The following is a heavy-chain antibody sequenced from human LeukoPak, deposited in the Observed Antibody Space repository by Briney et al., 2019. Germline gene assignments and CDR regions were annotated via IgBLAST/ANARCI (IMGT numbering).Heavy chain of an antibody. J-gene: IGHJ5*02. CDR3: ARDRSDAGEPDNWFDP. D-gene: IGHD1-26*01. Sequence: ASVKVSCTASGYTFTTYYMHWVRQAPGQGLEWMGIINPSGSKTYYAQKFQGRVTMTRDMSTSTVYMELSSLRSEDTAVYYCARDRSDAGEPDNWFDPWGQGTLVTVSS. CDR1: GYTFTTYY. V-gene: IGHV1-46*01. CDR2: INPSGSKT.